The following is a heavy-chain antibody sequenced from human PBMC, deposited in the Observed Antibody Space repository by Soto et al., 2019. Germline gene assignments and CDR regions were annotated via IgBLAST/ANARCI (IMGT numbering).Heavy chain of an antibody. CDR2: ISHSGST. J-gene: IGHJ4*02. CDR3: ARGGALLDY. V-gene: IGHV4-30-2*01. CDR1: GDSISSGGYS. Sequence: LQLQESGSGLVKPSQTLSLTCAVSGDSISSGGYSWSWIRQPPGKGLECIGYISHSGSTYYNPSLKSRVTISVDRSKNQFSLKLSSVTAADTAVYYCARGGALLDYWGQGTLVTVSS.